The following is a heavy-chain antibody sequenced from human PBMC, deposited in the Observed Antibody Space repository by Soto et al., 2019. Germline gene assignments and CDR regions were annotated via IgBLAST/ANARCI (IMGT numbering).Heavy chain of an antibody. V-gene: IGHV3-30*18. D-gene: IGHD2-15*01. Sequence: QVQLVESGGGVVQPGRSLRLSCAASGFTFSSYGMHWVRQAPGKGLEWVAVISYDGSNKYYADSVKGRFTISRDNSKNTLYLQKNSLRAEDTAVYYGAKDRDIVVVVAALQHWGQGTLVTVSS. CDR1: GFTFSSYG. CDR2: ISYDGSNK. CDR3: AKDRDIVVVVAALQH. J-gene: IGHJ1*01.